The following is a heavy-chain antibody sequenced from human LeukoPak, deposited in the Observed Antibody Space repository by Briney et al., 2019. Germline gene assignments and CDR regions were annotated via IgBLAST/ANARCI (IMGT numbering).Heavy chain of an antibody. Sequence: GASVKVSCKASGGTFSSYAISWVRQAPGQGLEWMGGIIPIFGTANYAQKFQGRVTITTDESTSTAYMELSSLRSEDTAVYYCARGAAAGIISYWFDPWGQGTLVTVSS. V-gene: IGHV1-69*05. CDR3: ARGAAAGIISYWFDP. CDR1: GGTFSSYA. D-gene: IGHD6-13*01. J-gene: IGHJ5*02. CDR2: IIPIFGTA.